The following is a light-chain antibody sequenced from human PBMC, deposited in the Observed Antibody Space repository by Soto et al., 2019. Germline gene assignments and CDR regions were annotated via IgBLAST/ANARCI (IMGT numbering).Light chain of an antibody. V-gene: IGKV1-39*01. CDR3: QQSYSTPQT. CDR2: GAS. CDR1: QSITSY. Sequence: DIQMAQSPSTLSASVGDRVTISCRARQSITSYLNWYQQKPGKVPKLLIYGASHLQSGVPSRFSGSGSGTDFTLTISSLQPEDFATYYCQQSYSTPQTFGQGTKVDIK. J-gene: IGKJ1*01.